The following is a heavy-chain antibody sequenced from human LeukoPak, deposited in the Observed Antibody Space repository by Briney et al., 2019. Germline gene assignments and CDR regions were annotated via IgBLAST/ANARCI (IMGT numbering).Heavy chain of an antibody. CDR3: ARVTGYMTEDYFDY. Sequence: SSETLSLTCTVSGGSINSYYWSWIRQPPGKGLEWIGYIYYSGSTNYNPSLKSRVTISVDTSKNQFSLRLSSVTAADTAVYYCARVTGYMTEDYFDYWGQGTLITVSS. CDR1: GGSINSYY. D-gene: IGHD6-13*01. J-gene: IGHJ4*02. V-gene: IGHV4-59*01. CDR2: IYYSGST.